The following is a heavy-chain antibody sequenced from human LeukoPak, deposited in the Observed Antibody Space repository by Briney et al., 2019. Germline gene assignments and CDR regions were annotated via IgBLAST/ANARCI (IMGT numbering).Heavy chain of an antibody. V-gene: IGHV1-2*02. CDR2: INPNSGGT. D-gene: IGHD2-21*02. J-gene: IGHJ4*02. Sequence: GASVKVSCKASGYTFTGYYMHWVRQAPGQGLEWMGWINPNSGGTNYAQKFEGRVTMTRDTSISTAYMELSRLRSDDTAVYYCASEAYCGGACYSSNPYFDYWGQGTLVTVSS. CDR3: ASEAYCGGACYSSNPYFDY. CDR1: GYTFTGYY.